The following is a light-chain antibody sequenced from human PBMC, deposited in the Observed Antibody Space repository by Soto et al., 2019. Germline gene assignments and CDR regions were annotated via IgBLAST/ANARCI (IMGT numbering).Light chain of an antibody. CDR3: HHYNNWPPRNT. V-gene: IGKV3-15*01. J-gene: IGKJ2*01. CDR2: DTS. CDR1: QSVSSN. Sequence: EIVMTQSPATLSLSPGERATLSCRASQSVSSNLVWYLQKPGQAPRLLIYDTSTRATNVPARFSGSGSETEFTLTISGLQSEDIGIYYCHHYNNWPPRNTFGQGTKLEIK.